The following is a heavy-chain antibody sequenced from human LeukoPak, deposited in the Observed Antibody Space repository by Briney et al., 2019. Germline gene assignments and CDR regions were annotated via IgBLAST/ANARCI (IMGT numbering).Heavy chain of an antibody. D-gene: IGHD6-19*01. CDR2: GDYSGGT. J-gene: IGHJ4*02. V-gene: IGHV4-39*07. Sequence: SETLSLTCTVSGDSFSSVTDYWAWIRQPPGKGLEWIASGDYSGGTYYNPSLESRVAISADMSKNQFSLKLTSVTGADTAVYYCAGERGEKYSSGWYKRNYFDNWGQGTLVTVSS. CDR3: AGERGEKYSSGWYKRNYFDN. CDR1: GDSFSSVTDY.